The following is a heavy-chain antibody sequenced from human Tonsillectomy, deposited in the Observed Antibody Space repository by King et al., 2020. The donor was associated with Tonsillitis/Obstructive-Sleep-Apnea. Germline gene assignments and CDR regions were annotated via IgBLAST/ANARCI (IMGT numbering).Heavy chain of an antibody. CDR2: SNSYGIST. Sequence: VQLVESGGGLVQPGGSLRLSCAASGFTFSSYWMHWCRQAPGKGMLWFSRSNSYGISTSYAASGKGRFTISRDNAKKTLYLQMNSLRDEDTAVYYCAREGYSSSSPIDYWGQGTLVTVSS. V-gene: IGHV3-74*01. CDR3: AREGYSSSSPIDY. D-gene: IGHD6-6*01. J-gene: IGHJ4*02. CDR1: GFTFSSYW.